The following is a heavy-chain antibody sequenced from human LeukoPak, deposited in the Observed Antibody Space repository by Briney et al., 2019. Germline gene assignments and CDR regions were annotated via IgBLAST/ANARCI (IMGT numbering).Heavy chain of an antibody. J-gene: IGHJ4*02. CDR1: GFTFSSYA. CDR3: ARGGERITMIVVVITNRYYFDY. Sequence: GRSLRLSCAASGFTFSSYAMHWVRQAPGKGLEWVAVISYDGSNKYYADSVKGRFTISRDNSKNTLYLQMNSLRADDTAVYYCARGGERITMIVVVITNRYYFDYWGQGTLVTVSS. V-gene: IGHV3-30-3*01. D-gene: IGHD3-22*01. CDR2: ISYDGSNK.